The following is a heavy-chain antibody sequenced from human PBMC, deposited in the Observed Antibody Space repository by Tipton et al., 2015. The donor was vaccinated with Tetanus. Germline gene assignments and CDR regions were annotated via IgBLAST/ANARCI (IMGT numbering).Heavy chain of an antibody. J-gene: IGHJ3*02. V-gene: IGHV4-59*01. CDR2: IYYSGST. CDR1: GGSISSYY. D-gene: IGHD1-1*01. Sequence: GLVKPSETLSPTCTVSGGSISSYYWSWIRQPPGKGLEWIGYIYYSGSTNYNPSLKSRVTISVDTSKNQFSLKLSSVTAADTAVYYCARESWNRDAFDIWGQGTMVTVSS. CDR3: ARESWNRDAFDI.